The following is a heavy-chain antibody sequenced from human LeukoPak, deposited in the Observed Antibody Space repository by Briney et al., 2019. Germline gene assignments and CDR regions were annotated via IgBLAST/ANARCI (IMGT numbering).Heavy chain of an antibody. CDR2: ISSTSGAV. CDR3: AQKGGTDH. J-gene: IGHJ4*02. Sequence: GGSLRLSCAASGFIFSRFGMDWVRQAPGKGLEWISHISSTSGAVYYADSVKGRFTISRDSAKNSLYLQMSSLRNEDTAIYYCAQKGGTDHWGQGTLVTVSS. V-gene: IGHV3-48*02. CDR1: GFIFSRFG. D-gene: IGHD2-15*01.